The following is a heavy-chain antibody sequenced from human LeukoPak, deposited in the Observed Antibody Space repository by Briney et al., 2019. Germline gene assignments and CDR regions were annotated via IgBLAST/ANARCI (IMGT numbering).Heavy chain of an antibody. D-gene: IGHD2-2*01. J-gene: IGHJ4*02. V-gene: IGHV1-18*01. CDR3: ARVCRYCSSTSCHYYFDY. CDR1: GYTFTSYG. CDR2: ISAYNGNT. Sequence: GASVKVSCKASGYTFTSYGISWVRPAPGQGLEWMGWISAYNGNTNYPQKLQGIVTKTTDTTTSTAYMELRSLRSDDTAVYYCARVCRYCSSTSCHYYFDYWGQGTLVTVSS.